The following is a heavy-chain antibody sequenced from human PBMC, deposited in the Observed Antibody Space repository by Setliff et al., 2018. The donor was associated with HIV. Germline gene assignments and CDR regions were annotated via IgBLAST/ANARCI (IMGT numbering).Heavy chain of an antibody. J-gene: IGHJ4*02. CDR3: AREHRLCSGERCVLPDY. CDR2: IYPGDSDV. D-gene: IGHD2-15*01. Sequence: SLKISCQASGYTFTNHWIGWVRQMPGEGLEWMAIIYPGDSDVRYNPSFQGQVTVSVDKSINTAYLQWSSLKASDTATYYCAREHRLCSGERCVLPDYWGQGTLVTVSS. V-gene: IGHV5-51*01. CDR1: GYTFTNHW.